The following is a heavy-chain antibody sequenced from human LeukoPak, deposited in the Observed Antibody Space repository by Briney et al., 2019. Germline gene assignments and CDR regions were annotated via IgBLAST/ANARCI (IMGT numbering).Heavy chain of an antibody. Sequence: PSETLSLTCTVSGGSISSSSYYWGWIRQPPGKGLEWIGSIYYSGSTYYNPSLKSRVTISVDTSKNQFSLKLSSVTAADTAVYYCARGYSSGREAFDIWGQGTTVTVSS. CDR1: GGSISSSSYY. CDR3: ARGYSSGREAFDI. CDR2: IYYSGST. J-gene: IGHJ3*02. V-gene: IGHV4-39*07. D-gene: IGHD6-19*01.